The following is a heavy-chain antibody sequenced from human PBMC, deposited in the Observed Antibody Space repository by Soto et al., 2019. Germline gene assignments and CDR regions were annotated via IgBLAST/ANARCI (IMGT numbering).Heavy chain of an antibody. CDR2: IWYDGSNK. D-gene: IGHD3-3*01. CDR1: GFTFSSYG. Sequence: GGSLRLSCAASGFTFSSYGMHWVRQAPGKGLERVAVIWYDGSNKYYADSVKGRFTISRDNSKNTLYLQMNSLRAEDTAVYYCARDAVRRIFGVVIPPYYYMDVWGKGTTVTVSS. CDR3: ARDAVRRIFGVVIPPYYYMDV. J-gene: IGHJ6*03. V-gene: IGHV3-33*01.